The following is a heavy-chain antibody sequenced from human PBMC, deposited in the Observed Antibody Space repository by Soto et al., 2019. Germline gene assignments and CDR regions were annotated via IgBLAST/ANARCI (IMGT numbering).Heavy chain of an antibody. CDR2: IIPISDTT. CDR1: GGTFSSYA. J-gene: IGHJ6*02. CDR3: ARSQGSSTSLEIYYYYYYGMDV. D-gene: IGHD2-2*01. V-gene: IGHV1-69*01. Sequence: QVQMVQSGAEVKKPGSSVKVYCKASGGTFSSYAISWVRQAPGQGLEWMGGIIPISDTTNYAQKFQGRVTITADESTSTAYMVLSSLRSEDTAVYYCARSQGSSTSLEIYYYYYYGMDVCGQGTTVTVSS.